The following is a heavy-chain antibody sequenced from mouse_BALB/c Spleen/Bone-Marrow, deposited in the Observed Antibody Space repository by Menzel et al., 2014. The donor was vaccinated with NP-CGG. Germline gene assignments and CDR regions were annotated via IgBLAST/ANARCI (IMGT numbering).Heavy chain of an antibody. J-gene: IGHJ4*01. CDR3: TRAHYDSSPYYAMDY. D-gene: IGHD1-1*01. Sequence: MLEESGGGLVKPGGSVKFSCAASGFTFSSYIMSWVRQTPEKRLERVATISIVGGCIYYPDSLKCRFTIARDNAKDTLYLQISSLKSEDSAMYYCTRAHYDSSPYYAMDYRSQGTSGTASS. CDR2: ISIVGGCI. CDR1: GFTFSSYI. V-gene: IGHV5-6-4*01.